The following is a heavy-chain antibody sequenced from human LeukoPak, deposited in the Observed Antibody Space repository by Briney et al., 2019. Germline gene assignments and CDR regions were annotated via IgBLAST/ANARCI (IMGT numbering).Heavy chain of an antibody. CDR1: GFTFRSYG. D-gene: IGHD3-22*01. CDR3: ARDGYDSSYYSGGFDY. Sequence: PGGSLRLSCAPSGFTFRSYGMHWVRQPPGKGLEWVAVIWYDGSYKYYADSVKGRFTISRDNTKNTLYLQMSSLRAEDTAVYYCARDGYDSSYYSGGFDYWGQGTLVTVSS. J-gene: IGHJ4*02. V-gene: IGHV3-33*01. CDR2: IWYDGSYK.